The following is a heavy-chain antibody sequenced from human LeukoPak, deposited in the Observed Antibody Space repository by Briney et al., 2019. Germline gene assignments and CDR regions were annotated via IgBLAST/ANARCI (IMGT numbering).Heavy chain of an antibody. CDR2: IIPIFGTA. CDR3: ARGAPAAGTRIWFDP. CDR1: GGTFSSYA. J-gene: IGHJ5*02. V-gene: IGHV1-69*05. D-gene: IGHD6-13*01. Sequence: GASVKVSCKASGGTFSSYAISWVRQAPGQGLEWMGGIIPIFGTANYAQKFQGRVTITTDESTSTAYMELSSLRSEDTAVYYCARGAPAAGTRIWFDPWGQGTLVTASS.